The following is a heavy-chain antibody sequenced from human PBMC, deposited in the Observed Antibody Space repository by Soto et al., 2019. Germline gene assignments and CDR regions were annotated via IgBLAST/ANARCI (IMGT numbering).Heavy chain of an antibody. D-gene: IGHD2-2*01. CDR2: ITPYNGKT. J-gene: IGHJ4*02. V-gene: IGHV1-18*01. CDR3: ARDTSHYFDH. CDR1: GYTFITYG. Sequence: SCKASGYTFITYGVTWVRQAPGQGLEWMGWITPYNGKTHYAQKFQDRVTMTTDTAATTAYMELRSLTSDDSAMYFCARDTSHYFDHWGQGILVTVS.